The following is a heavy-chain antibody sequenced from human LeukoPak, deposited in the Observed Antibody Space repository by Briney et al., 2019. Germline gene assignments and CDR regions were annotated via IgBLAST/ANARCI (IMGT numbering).Heavy chain of an antibody. V-gene: IGHV3-53*01. CDR1: GFTVSSNY. CDR3: ARNHLTPNYYFDY. D-gene: IGHD1-14*01. J-gene: IGHJ4*02. CDR2: IYSGGST. Sequence: PGGSLRLSCAASGFTVSSNYMSWVRQAPGKGLEWVSVIYSGGSTYYADSVKGRFTISRDNSKNTLYLQMNSLRAEDMAVYYCARNHLTPNYYFDYWGQGTLVTVSS.